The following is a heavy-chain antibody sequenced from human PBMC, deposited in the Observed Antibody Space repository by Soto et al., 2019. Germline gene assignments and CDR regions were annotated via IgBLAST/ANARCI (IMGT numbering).Heavy chain of an antibody. CDR1: GFTFSSYW. V-gene: IGHV3-74*01. Sequence: GGSLRLSCAASGFTFSSYWMHWVRQAPGKGLVWVSRINSDGSSTSYADSVKGRFTISRDNAKNTLYLQMNSLRAEDTAVYYCARGGMGSSWSYYYYMDVWGKGTTVTVSS. CDR3: ARGGMGSSWSYYYYMDV. D-gene: IGHD6-13*01. J-gene: IGHJ6*03. CDR2: INSDGSST.